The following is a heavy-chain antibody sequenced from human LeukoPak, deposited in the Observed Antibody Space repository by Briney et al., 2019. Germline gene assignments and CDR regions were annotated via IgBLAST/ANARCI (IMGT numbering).Heavy chain of an antibody. V-gene: IGHV3-73*01. CDR1: GFTFSDSA. J-gene: IGHJ4*02. D-gene: IGHD3-9*01. Sequence: GGSLRLSCAASGFTFSDSAMHWVRQASGKGLEWVGRIRSKANNYATAYAASAKGRFTISRDDSDNTAYLEMNSLKTEDTAVYYCTGRYFDWLYWGQGTLVTVSS. CDR3: TGRYFDWLY. CDR2: IRSKANNYAT.